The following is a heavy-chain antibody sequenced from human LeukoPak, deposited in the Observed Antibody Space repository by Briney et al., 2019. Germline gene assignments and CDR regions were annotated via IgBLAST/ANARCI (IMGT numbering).Heavy chain of an antibody. CDR1: GFTFSSYW. D-gene: IGHD4-17*01. V-gene: IGHV3-74*01. Sequence: PGGSLRLSCAASGFTFSSYWMYWVRQAPGKGLVWVSRISSDGITTNYAGAVKGRFTMSRDNAKNTLFLQMNTLRAEDTAVYYCARVVTTGSYFDYWGQGTLVTVSS. CDR3: ARVVTTGSYFDY. J-gene: IGHJ4*02. CDR2: ISSDGITT.